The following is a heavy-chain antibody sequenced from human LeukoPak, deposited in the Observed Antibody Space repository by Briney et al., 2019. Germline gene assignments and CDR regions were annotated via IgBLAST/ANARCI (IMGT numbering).Heavy chain of an antibody. CDR2: ISGSSTYI. Sequence: GGSLRLSCAASGFTFGSFSMKRVRQAPGKGLEWVSSISGSSTYIYYADSVKGRLTIARDSAKNSLYLQMNSLRAADTAVYYCAREMIGRDYGMDVWGQGTTVTVSS. CDR1: GFTFGSFS. V-gene: IGHV3-21*01. CDR3: AREMIGRDYGMDV. D-gene: IGHD3-22*01. J-gene: IGHJ6*02.